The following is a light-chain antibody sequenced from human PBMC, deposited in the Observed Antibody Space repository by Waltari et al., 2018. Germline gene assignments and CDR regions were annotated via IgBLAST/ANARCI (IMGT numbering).Light chain of an antibody. CDR3: AAWDDSLDGYVV. V-gene: IGLV1-44*01. CDR1: NGNVGYNN. Sequence: QSVLTQPPSASGAPGQRVTISCSGRNGNVGYNNVNWYQQLPGTAPKLLMYNNNRRPAGVPDRFSGSKSGNSASLAISGLQSEDEAEYYCAAWDDSLDGYVVFGGGTKLTVL. J-gene: IGLJ2*01. CDR2: NNN.